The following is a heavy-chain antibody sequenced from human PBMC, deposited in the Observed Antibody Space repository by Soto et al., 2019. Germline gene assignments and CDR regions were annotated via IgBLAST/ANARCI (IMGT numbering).Heavy chain of an antibody. Sequence: GGSLRLSCAASGITFSSYAMHWVRQAPGKGLEWVAVISYDGSNRYYADSVKGRFTISRDNSKNTLYLQMNSLRAEDTAVYYCARARGREVTTAGWFDPWGQGTLVTVSS. J-gene: IGHJ5*02. CDR1: GITFSSYA. CDR3: ARARGREVTTAGWFDP. CDR2: ISYDGSNR. V-gene: IGHV3-30-3*01. D-gene: IGHD4-17*01.